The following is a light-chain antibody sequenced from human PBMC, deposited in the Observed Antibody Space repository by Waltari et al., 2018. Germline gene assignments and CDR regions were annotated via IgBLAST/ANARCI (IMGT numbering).Light chain of an antibody. CDR3: QQRSNWPYT. CDR2: DAS. V-gene: IGKV3-11*01. J-gene: IGKJ2*01. CDR1: QSVSSY. Sequence: EIXLTQSPAXLSLSPGERATLSCRASQSVSSYLAWYQQKPGQAPRLLIYDASNRATGIPARFSGSGSGTDFTLXISSLEPEXXAVYYCQQRSNWPYTFXXXTKLEIK.